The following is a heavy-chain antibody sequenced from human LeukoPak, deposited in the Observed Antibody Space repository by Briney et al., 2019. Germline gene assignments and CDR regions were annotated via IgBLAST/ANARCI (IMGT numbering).Heavy chain of an antibody. CDR2: ISYDGSNK. D-gene: IGHD4-17*01. Sequence: GGSLRLSCAASGFTFSSYAMHWVRQAPGKGLEWVAVISYDGSNKYYADPVKGRFTISRDNSKNTLYLQMNSLRAEDTAVYYCASYGERTFDYWGQGTLVTVSS. J-gene: IGHJ4*02. V-gene: IGHV3-30*04. CDR3: ASYGERTFDY. CDR1: GFTFSSYA.